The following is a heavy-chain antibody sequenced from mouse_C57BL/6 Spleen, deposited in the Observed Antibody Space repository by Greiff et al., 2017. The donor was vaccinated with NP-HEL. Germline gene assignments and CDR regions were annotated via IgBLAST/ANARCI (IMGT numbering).Heavy chain of an antibody. D-gene: IGHD1-1*01. CDR3: ARGLLRGAMDY. Sequence: QVQLKQSGPELVKPGASVKISCKASGYAFSSSWMNWVKQRPGKGLEWIGRIYPGDGDTNYNGKFKGKATLTADKSSSTAYMQLSSLTSEDSAVYFCARGLLRGAMDYWGQGTSVTVSS. J-gene: IGHJ4*01. V-gene: IGHV1-82*01. CDR1: GYAFSSSW. CDR2: IYPGDGDT.